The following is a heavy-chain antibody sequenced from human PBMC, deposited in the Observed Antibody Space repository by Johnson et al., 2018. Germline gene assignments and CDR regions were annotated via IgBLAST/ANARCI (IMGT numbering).Heavy chain of an antibody. J-gene: IGHJ6*03. CDR3: ARAARPNSHYYYMDV. V-gene: IGHV4-34*01. Sequence: QVQLQQWGAGLLKPSETLSLTCAVYGGSFSGYYWSWIRQPPGKGLEWIGEINHRGSTNYNPSLKSRVTISVDTSKNQFPLKLSSVTAADTGGYYCARAARPNSHYYYMDVGGKGTTVTVSS. CDR2: INHRGST. D-gene: IGHD6-6*01. CDR1: GGSFSGYY.